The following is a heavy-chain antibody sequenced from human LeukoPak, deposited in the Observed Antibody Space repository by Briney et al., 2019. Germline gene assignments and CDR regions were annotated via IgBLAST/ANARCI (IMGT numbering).Heavy chain of an antibody. V-gene: IGHV3-9*01. J-gene: IGHJ4*02. Sequence: GGSLRLSCAASGFTFDDYAMHWVRQAPGKGLEWVSGISWNSGSIGYADSVKGRFTISRDNAKNSLYLQMNSLRAEDTALYYCAKDLADTAMVPECDYWGQGTLVTVSS. CDR1: GFTFDDYA. D-gene: IGHD5-18*01. CDR2: ISWNSGSI. CDR3: AKDLADTAMVPECDY.